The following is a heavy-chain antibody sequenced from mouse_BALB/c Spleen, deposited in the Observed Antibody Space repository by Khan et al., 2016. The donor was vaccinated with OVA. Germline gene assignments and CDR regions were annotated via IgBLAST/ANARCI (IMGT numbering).Heavy chain of an antibody. Sequence: QVQLQQSGPELVKPGALVKISCKASGYTFTAYDINWVKQRPGQGLEWIGWIYPGDGDTRYDENFKGKATLTADKSSNTAYMQLSSLTSEDSAVYFCAREGLRGVARDYWGQGTSVSVSS. CDR3: AREGLRGVARDY. J-gene: IGHJ4*01. CDR1: GYTFTAYD. D-gene: IGHD2-4*01. CDR2: IYPGDGDT. V-gene: IGHV1S56*01.